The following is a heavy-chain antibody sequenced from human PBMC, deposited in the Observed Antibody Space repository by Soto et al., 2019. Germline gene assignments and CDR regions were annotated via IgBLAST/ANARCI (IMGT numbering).Heavy chain of an antibody. Sequence: EVQLLESGRGLVHPGGSLRLSCAASGFTFSSYAMNWVRQGPGKGLEWVSVISGSGGSTYYADSVKGRFTISRDNSKNPLYLQMNSRRAEDTAVYYCASPSSGWYFDYWGQGTLVTVSS. J-gene: IGHJ4*02. CDR3: ASPSSGWYFDY. V-gene: IGHV3-23*01. CDR1: GFTFSSYA. CDR2: ISGSGGST. D-gene: IGHD6-19*01.